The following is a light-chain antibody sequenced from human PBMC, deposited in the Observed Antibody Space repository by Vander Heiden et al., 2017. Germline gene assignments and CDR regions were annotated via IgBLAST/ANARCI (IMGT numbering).Light chain of an antibody. CDR2: DAS. Sequence: DIQKPQSPSSLSASVGDRVTITCRASQSISSYLNWYQQKPGKAPKLLIYDASSLRSGVPSRFSGSGSGTDFTLTISSLQPEDFATYYWQQSYSTPWTFGQGTKVEIQ. CDR3: QQSYSTPWT. CDR1: QSISSY. V-gene: IGKV1-39*01. J-gene: IGKJ1*01.